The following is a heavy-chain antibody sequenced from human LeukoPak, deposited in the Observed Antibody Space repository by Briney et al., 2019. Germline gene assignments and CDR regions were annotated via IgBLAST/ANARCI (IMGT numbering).Heavy chain of an antibody. CDR3: ARGFGSGSYGDY. V-gene: IGHV1-18*01. J-gene: IGHJ4*02. CDR1: GYTFXSXX. CDR2: ISAYNGNT. Sequence: VXVSXKASGYTFXSXXISWVLQAPGQXLEXXXWISAYNGNTNYAQKLQGRVTMTTDTSTSTAYMELRSLRSDDTAVYYCARGFGSGSYGDYWGQGTLVTVSS. D-gene: IGHD3-10*01.